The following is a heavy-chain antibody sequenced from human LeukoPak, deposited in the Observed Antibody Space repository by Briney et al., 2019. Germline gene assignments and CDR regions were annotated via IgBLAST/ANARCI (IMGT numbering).Heavy chain of an antibody. CDR1: GFTFSSYT. V-gene: IGHV3-21*01. Sequence: GGSLRLSCASSGFTFSSYTMTWVRQAPGKGLEWVSSISSSSNYMYYADSVKGRFTISRDNAKNSLYLQMNSLRAEDTAVHYCARARSSGLVYFDYWGQGTLVTVSS. CDR3: ARARSSGLVYFDY. CDR2: ISSSSNYM. D-gene: IGHD3-22*01. J-gene: IGHJ4*02.